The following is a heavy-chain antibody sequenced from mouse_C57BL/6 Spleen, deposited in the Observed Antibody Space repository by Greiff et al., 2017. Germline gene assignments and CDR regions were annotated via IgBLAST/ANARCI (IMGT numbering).Heavy chain of an antibody. V-gene: IGHV1-63*01. CDR2: IYPGGGYT. D-gene: IGHD1-1*01. CDR3: ARGFTTVVATPYYFDY. Sequence: VQLQQSGAELVRPGTSVKMSCKASGYTFTNYWIGWAKQRPGHGLEWIGDIYPGGGYTTYNEKFKGKATLTADKSSSTAYMQFSSLTSEDSAIYYCARGFTTVVATPYYFDYWGQGTTLTVSS. J-gene: IGHJ2*01. CDR1: GYTFTNYW.